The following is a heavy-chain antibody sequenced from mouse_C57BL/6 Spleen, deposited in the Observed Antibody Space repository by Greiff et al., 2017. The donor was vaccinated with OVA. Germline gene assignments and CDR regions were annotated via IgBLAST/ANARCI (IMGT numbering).Heavy chain of an antibody. J-gene: IGHJ2*01. CDR1: GYAFSSSW. D-gene: IGHD1-1*01. CDR3: ARPNYYGLYYFDY. V-gene: IGHV1-82*01. Sequence: QVQLQQSGPELVKPGASVKISCKASGYAFSSSWMNWVKQRPGKGLEWIGRIYPGDGDTNYNGKFKGKATLTADKSSSTAYMQLSSLTSEDSAVYFCARPNYYGLYYFDYWGQGTTLTVSS. CDR2: IYPGDGDT.